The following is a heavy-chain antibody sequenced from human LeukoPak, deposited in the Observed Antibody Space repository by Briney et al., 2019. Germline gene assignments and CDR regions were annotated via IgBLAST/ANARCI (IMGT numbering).Heavy chain of an antibody. Sequence: GGSLRLSCAASGFTFSSYTMNWVRQAPGKGLEWVSSISSSSSYISYADSVKGRFTISRDNAKNSLYLQMNSLRGEDTAVYYCARGVHSGYDLDYWGQGTLVTVSS. V-gene: IGHV3-21*01. J-gene: IGHJ4*02. CDR2: ISSSSSYI. CDR1: GFTFSSYT. CDR3: ARGVHSGYDLDY. D-gene: IGHD5-12*01.